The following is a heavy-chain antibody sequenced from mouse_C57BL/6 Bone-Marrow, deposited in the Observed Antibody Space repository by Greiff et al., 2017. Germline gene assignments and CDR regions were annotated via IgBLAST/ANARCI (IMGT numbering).Heavy chain of an antibody. J-gene: IGHJ2*01. CDR2: IYPGSGST. V-gene: IGHV1-55*01. Sequence: VQLQQPGAELVKPGASVKMSCKASGYTFTSYWITWVKQRPGQGLEWIGDIYPGSGSTNYNEKFKSKATLTVDTSSSTAYMQLSSLTSEDSAVYYCARDDYDGGYFDYWCQGTTLTVSS. D-gene: IGHD2-4*01. CDR1: GYTFTSYW. CDR3: ARDDYDGGYFDY.